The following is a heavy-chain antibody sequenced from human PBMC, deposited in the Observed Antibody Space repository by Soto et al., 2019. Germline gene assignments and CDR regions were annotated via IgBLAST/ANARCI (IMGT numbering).Heavy chain of an antibody. CDR2: IYYSGST. Sequence: QVQLQESGPGLVKPSETLPLTCTVSGGSISSYYWSWIRQPPGKGLEWIGYIYYSGSTNYNPSLKSRVTISVDTSKNQFSLKLTSVTAADTAVYYCARAWGRVFDYWGQGTLVTVSS. CDR1: GGSISSYY. D-gene: IGHD3-16*01. CDR3: ARAWGRVFDY. V-gene: IGHV4-59*01. J-gene: IGHJ4*02.